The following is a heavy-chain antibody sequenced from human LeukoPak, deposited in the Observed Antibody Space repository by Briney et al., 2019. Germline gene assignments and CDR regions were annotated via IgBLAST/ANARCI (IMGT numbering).Heavy chain of an antibody. CDR1: GFTFSSYA. CDR2: ITGSGGRT. CDR3: VKEYTGTFSPFPSYFDN. J-gene: IGHJ4*02. V-gene: IGHV3-23*01. Sequence: GGSLRLSCAASGFTFSSYAMNWVRQAPGEGLEWVSAITGSGGRTYYADSVKGRFTISRDNSKNTLYLQMNSLRAEDTAIYYWVKEYTGTFSPFPSYFDNWGQGTLVTVSS. D-gene: IGHD1-26*01.